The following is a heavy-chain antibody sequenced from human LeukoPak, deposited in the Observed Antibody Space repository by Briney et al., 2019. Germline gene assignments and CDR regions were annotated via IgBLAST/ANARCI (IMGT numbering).Heavy chain of an antibody. CDR2: ICGGTEST. CDR1: GFTFIDSG. CDR3: ARAGYYDSSGYDAFDI. D-gene: IGHD3-22*01. J-gene: IGHJ3*02. V-gene: IGHV3-23*01. Sequence: GGSLRLSCAASGFTFIDSGMSWVRQAPGKGLEWVSTICGGTESTWYADSLKGRFTISRDISEHTLFLQMNSLRAEDTAIYYCARAGYYDSSGYDAFDIWGQGTMVTVSS.